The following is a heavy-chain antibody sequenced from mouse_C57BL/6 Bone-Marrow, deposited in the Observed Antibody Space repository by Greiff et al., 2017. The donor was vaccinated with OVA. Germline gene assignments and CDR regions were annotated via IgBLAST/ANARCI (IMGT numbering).Heavy chain of an antibody. CDR1: GYTFTSYW. Sequence: QVQLKQSGAELVKPGASVKMSCKASGYTFTSYWITWVKQRPGQGLEWIGDIYPGSGSTNYNEKFKSKATLTLDTSSSTAYMQLSSLTSEDSAVYYCARGEGDYAMDYWGQGTSVTVSS. J-gene: IGHJ4*01. V-gene: IGHV1-55*01. CDR3: ARGEGDYAMDY. CDR2: IYPGSGST.